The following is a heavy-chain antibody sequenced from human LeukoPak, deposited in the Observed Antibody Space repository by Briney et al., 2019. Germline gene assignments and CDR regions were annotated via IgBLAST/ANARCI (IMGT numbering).Heavy chain of an antibody. CDR3: ASPRGFSYGHFDN. CDR1: GGSISSSNAY. CDR2: IYYSKNT. J-gene: IGHJ4*02. Sequence: SETLSLTCTVSGGSISSSNAYWGWIRQPPGKGLEWIGSIYYSKNTYYNPSLKSRVTISADTSKNQFSLTLGSVSATDTAVYYCASPRGFSYGHFDNWGQGTLVTVSS. D-gene: IGHD5-18*01. V-gene: IGHV4-39*01.